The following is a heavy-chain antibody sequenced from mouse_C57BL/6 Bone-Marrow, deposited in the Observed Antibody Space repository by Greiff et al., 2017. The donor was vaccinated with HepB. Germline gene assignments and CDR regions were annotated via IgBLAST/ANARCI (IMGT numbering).Heavy chain of an antibody. CDR1: GYTFTDYN. Sequence: EVKLVESGPELVKPGASVKMSCKASGYTFTDYNMHWVKQSHGKSLEWIGYINPNNGGTSYNQKFKGKATLTVNKSSSTAYMELRSLTAEDSAVYYCARRSNYYGSSYFDYWGQGTTLTVSS. CDR2: INPNNGGT. D-gene: IGHD1-1*01. V-gene: IGHV1-22*01. J-gene: IGHJ2*01. CDR3: ARRSNYYGSSYFDY.